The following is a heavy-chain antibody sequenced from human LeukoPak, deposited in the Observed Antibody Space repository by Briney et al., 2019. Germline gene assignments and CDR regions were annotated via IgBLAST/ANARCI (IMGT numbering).Heavy chain of an antibody. CDR1: GGTFSSYA. CDR2: IIPILGIA. V-gene: IGHV1-69*04. D-gene: IGHD6-19*01. Sequence: ASVKVSCKASGGTFSSYAISWVRQAPGQGLEWMGRIIPILGIANYAQKFQGRVTITADKSTSTAYMELSSLRSEDTAVYYCATGSLAVAGSSFDYWGQGTLVTVSS. J-gene: IGHJ4*02. CDR3: ATGSLAVAGSSFDY.